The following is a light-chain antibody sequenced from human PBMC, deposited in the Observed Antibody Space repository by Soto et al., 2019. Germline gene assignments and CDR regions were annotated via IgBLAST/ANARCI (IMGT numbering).Light chain of an antibody. Sequence: DIKVTQSPSFLSASVGDRVTITCRASQHITIYLAWYQQKPGKAPKLLISAASTLESGVPSRFSGSGSGTDFTLTISSLQPEDSATYFCHQLNTFLYTFGQGTKLEIK. CDR2: AAS. CDR3: HQLNTFLYT. V-gene: IGKV1-9*01. J-gene: IGKJ2*01. CDR1: QHITIY.